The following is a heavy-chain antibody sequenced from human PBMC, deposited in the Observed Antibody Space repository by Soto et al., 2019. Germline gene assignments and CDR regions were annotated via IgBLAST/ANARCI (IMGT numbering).Heavy chain of an antibody. J-gene: IGHJ6*02. CDR3: ARDRGDFWSGIHYYYGMDV. Sequence: SETLSLTCTVSGGSISSYYWSWIRQPPGKGLEWIGYIYYSGSTNYNPSLKSRVTISVDTSKNQFSLKLSSVTAADTAVYYCARDRGDFWSGIHYYYGMDVWGQGTTVTAP. V-gene: IGHV4-59*01. CDR1: GGSISSYY. CDR2: IYYSGST. D-gene: IGHD3-3*01.